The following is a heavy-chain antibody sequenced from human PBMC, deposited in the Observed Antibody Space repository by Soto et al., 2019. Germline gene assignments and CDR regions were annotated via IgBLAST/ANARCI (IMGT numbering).Heavy chain of an antibody. CDR3: ARPYPGSIAVAGNDAFDI. CDR2: ISSSSSTI. V-gene: IGHV3-48*02. J-gene: IGHJ3*02. Sequence: PGGSLRLSCAASGFTFSSYSMNWVRQAPGKGLEWVSYISSSSSTIYYADSVKGRFTISRDNAKNSLYLQMNSLRDEDTAMYYCARPYPGSIAVAGNDAFDIWGQGTMVTVSS. D-gene: IGHD6-19*01. CDR1: GFTFSSYS.